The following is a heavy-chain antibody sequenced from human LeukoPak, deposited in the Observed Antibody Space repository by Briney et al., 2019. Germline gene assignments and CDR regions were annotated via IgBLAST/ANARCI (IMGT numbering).Heavy chain of an antibody. CDR1: GFTFSSYS. D-gene: IGHD7-27*01. V-gene: IGHV3-21*01. CDR3: ARDGGSGDWGSPNWFDP. CDR2: ITRSSIYK. J-gene: IGHJ5*02. Sequence: GGSLRLSCAASGFTFSSYSINWVRQAPGKGLEWVSSITRSSIYKYYADSVKGRFTISRDNAKNSLYLQMNSLRAEDTAVYYCARDGGSGDWGSPNWFDPWGQGTLVTVSS.